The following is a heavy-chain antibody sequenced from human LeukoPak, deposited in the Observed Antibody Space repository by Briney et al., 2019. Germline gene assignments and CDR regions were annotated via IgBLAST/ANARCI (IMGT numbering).Heavy chain of an antibody. CDR1: GGSISNGGYY. D-gene: IGHD3-10*01. CDR3: ARASLYPDY. Sequence: PSETLSLTCTVSGGSISNGGYYWSWIRQPPGKGLEWIGYIYHSGSTYYNPSLKSRVTISVDRSKNQFSLKLSSVTAADTAVYYCARASLYPDYWGQGTLVAVSS. V-gene: IGHV4-30-2*01. J-gene: IGHJ4*02. CDR2: IYHSGST.